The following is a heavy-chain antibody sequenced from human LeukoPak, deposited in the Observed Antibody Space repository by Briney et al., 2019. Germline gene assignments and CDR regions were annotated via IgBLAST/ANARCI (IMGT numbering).Heavy chain of an antibody. CDR1: GGSFSGYY. CDR3: ARVDSGSYGGWVYYYYGMDV. Sequence: SETLSLTCAVYGGSFSGYYWSWIRQPPGKGLEWIGEINHSGSTNYNPSLRSRVTISVDTSKNQFSLKLSSVTAADTAVYYRARVDSGSYGGWVYYYYGMDVWGQGTTVTVSS. CDR2: INHSGST. J-gene: IGHJ6*02. V-gene: IGHV4-34*01. D-gene: IGHD1-26*01.